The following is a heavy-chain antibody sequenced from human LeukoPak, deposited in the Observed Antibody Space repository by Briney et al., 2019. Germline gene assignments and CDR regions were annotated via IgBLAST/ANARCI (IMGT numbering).Heavy chain of an antibody. CDR3: ARDWAPLSGNYYDAWFDP. Sequence: ASVKVSCKASGYTFTRYGISWVRQAPGQGLEWMGWISADNGNTKYAQKLQGRVTMTTDTSTSTAYMELRSLRSDDTAVYYCARDWAPLSGNYYDAWFDPWGQGTLVTVSS. D-gene: IGHD1-26*01. CDR1: GYTFTRYG. J-gene: IGHJ5*02. CDR2: ISADNGNT. V-gene: IGHV1-18*01.